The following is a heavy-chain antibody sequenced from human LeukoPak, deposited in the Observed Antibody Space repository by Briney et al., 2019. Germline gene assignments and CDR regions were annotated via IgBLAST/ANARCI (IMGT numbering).Heavy chain of an antibody. CDR1: GFAFNTYS. Sequence: GGSLRLSCAASGFAFNTYSMNWVRQAPGKGLEWVSFIFSSSTYIYYTDSAKGRFTISRDNARNSLYLQMDNLRAEDTGVYYCARVPSRRFGRSSWYWYFDYWGQGTLVTVSS. D-gene: IGHD6-13*01. CDR3: ARVPSRRFGRSSWYWYFDY. J-gene: IGHJ4*02. V-gene: IGHV3-21*03. CDR2: IFSSSTYI.